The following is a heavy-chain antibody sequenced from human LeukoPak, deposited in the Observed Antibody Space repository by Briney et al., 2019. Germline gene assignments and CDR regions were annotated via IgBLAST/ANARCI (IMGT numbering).Heavy chain of an antibody. CDR1: GDTFSSYA. CDR3: ARDHCSSTSCYYLWFDP. J-gene: IGHJ5*02. V-gene: IGHV1-69*13. CDR2: IIPIFGTA. D-gene: IGHD2-2*01. Sequence: ASVKVSCKASGDTFSSYAISWVRQAPGQGLEWMGGIIPIFGTANYAQKFQGRVTITADESTSTAYMELSSLRSEDTAVYYCARDHCSSTSCYYLWFDPWGQGTLVTVSS.